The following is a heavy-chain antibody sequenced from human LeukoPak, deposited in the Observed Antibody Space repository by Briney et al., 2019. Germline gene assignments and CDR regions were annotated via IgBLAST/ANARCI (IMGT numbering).Heavy chain of an antibody. CDR2: IYYTGTT. Sequence: PSETLSLTCTISGDSTNTHFWSWIRQPPGKGLEWIGYIYYTGTTNYNPSLKSRVTISVDTSKNQFSLKVSSVTAADTGVYYCARGGLRRARRSYGMDVWGQGTTVTVSS. J-gene: IGHJ6*02. V-gene: IGHV4-59*11. CDR3: ARGGLRRARRSYGMDV. CDR1: GDSTNTHF.